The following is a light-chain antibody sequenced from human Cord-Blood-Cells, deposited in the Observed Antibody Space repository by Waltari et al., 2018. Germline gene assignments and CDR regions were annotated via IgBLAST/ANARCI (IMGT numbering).Light chain of an antibody. J-gene: IGKJ4*01. CDR3: QQSYSTPPT. CDR2: AAS. V-gene: IGKV1-39*01. CDR1: QSISSY. Sequence: DIKMTQSPSSLSASVGERVTITCRESQSISSYLNWYQQKPGKAPKRLIYAASSLQSGVPSRFSGIGSGTDFTLTISSLQPEDFATYYCQQSYSTPPTFGGGTKVEIK.